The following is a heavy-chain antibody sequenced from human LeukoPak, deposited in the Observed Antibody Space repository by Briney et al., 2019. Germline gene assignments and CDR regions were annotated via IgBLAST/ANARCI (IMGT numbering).Heavy chain of an antibody. CDR1: GYTFSGYF. V-gene: IGHV1-2*06. CDR2: INPNTGGT. D-gene: IGHD3-3*01. Sequence: GASMRVSCKTSGYTFSGYFIHWIRQAPGQGLEWMGRINPNTGGTNYAQKFQGRVTMTSDSSIRSAYMDLSRLSLDDSAVYYCALGGSSDLEWLVDYFDHWGQGSLVLVSS. J-gene: IGHJ4*02. CDR3: ALGGSSDLEWLVDYFDH.